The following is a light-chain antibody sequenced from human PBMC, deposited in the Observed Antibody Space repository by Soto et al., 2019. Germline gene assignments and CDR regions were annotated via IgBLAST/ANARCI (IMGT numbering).Light chain of an antibody. CDR2: DAS. Sequence: DIQMTQSPSTLSASVGDRVTITXXASQSISSWLAWYQQKPGKAPKLLIFDASSLQSGVPSRFXGSGSGTEFTLTISSLQPDDXAXYFCQQYHSYSGTFGQGTKVEIK. CDR1: QSISSW. CDR3: QQYHSYSGT. J-gene: IGKJ1*01. V-gene: IGKV1-5*01.